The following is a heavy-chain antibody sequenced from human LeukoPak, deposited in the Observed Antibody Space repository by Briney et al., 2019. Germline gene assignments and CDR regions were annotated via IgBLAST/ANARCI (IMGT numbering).Heavy chain of an antibody. Sequence: SVKVSCKASGGTFSNYAFSWVRQAPGQGLEWMGGIIPIFRTTNYAEQFQGRVTITTDESTNTAYLDLSSLRSEDTAVYYCTKDDGSATMGFDSWGQGTLVSVSS. V-gene: IGHV1-69*05. CDR1: GGTFSNYA. D-gene: IGHD1-26*01. CDR2: IIPIFRTT. CDR3: TKDDGSATMGFDS. J-gene: IGHJ5*01.